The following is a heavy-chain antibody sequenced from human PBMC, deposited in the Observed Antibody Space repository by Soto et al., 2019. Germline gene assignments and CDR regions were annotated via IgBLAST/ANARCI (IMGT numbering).Heavy chain of an antibody. D-gene: IGHD3-10*01. Sequence: EVQLLESGGGSVQPGGCLRLSCAASGFTFSRYAMHWVRRPPGKGLEWVSSSSGSGGTTYYADSVKGRFSIPRDTLVNTLYLQRNSLRGEGTAVYYCAQGRGQNLNFDYWGQRTLVTVSP. CDR2: SSGSGGTT. CDR3: AQGRGQNLNFDY. J-gene: IGHJ4*02. CDR1: GFTFSRYA. V-gene: IGHV3-23*01.